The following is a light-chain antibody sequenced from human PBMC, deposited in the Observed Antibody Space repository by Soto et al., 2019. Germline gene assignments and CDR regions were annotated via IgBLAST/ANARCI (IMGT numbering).Light chain of an antibody. Sequence: EIVLTQSPGTLSLSPGERATLSCRASQSVSSSSLAWYQQKPGQAPRLLIYGASSRATGIPDRFSGSGSGTDFTLSISRLEPEDFPVYYWQQYGSSALTFGGGTKVEI. J-gene: IGKJ4*01. CDR2: GAS. CDR1: QSVSSSS. CDR3: QQYGSSALT. V-gene: IGKV3-20*01.